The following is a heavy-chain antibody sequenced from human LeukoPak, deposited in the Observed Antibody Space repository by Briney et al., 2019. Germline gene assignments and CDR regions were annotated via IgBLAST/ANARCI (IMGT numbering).Heavy chain of an antibody. V-gene: IGHV3-48*04. CDR3: PRVVVGAIAPDY. D-gene: IGHD2-15*01. J-gene: IGHJ4*02. CDR1: GFTFSSYA. Sequence: PGGSLRLSCAASGFTFSSYAMSWVRQAPGKGLEWVSYISSSGSTIYYADSVKGRFTISRDNAKNSLYLQMNSLRAEDTAVYYCPRVVVGAIAPDYWGQGTLVTVSS. CDR2: ISSSGSTI.